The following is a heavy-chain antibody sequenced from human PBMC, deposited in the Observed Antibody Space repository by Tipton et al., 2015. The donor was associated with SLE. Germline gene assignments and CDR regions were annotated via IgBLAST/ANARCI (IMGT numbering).Heavy chain of an antibody. J-gene: IGHJ4*02. V-gene: IGHV4-59*12. CDR1: GGSITNSY. CDR2: IFYTGST. D-gene: IGHD5-12*01. Sequence: GLVKPSETLSLTCTVSGGSITNSYWSWIRQPPGKGLEWIGSIFYTGSTYYNPSLKSRVSFSIDTSKHQFSLKLNSVTAADTAVYYCARRHYSGPFDSWGQGTLVTVSS. CDR3: ARRHYSGPFDS.